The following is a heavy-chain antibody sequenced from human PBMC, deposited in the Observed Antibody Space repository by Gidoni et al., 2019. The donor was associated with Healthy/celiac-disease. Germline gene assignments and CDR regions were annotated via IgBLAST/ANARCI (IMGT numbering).Heavy chain of an antibody. Sequence: QVQLVQSGAEVKKPGSAGTVSCKASGGTFSRYAISWVRQAPGQGLEWMGGFIPIFGTANYAQKFQGRVTITADESTSTAYMELSSLRSEDTAVYYCARDREQQLVLPNYYYYGMDVWGQGTTVTVSS. V-gene: IGHV1-69*01. CDR1: GGTFSRYA. D-gene: IGHD6-13*01. J-gene: IGHJ6*02. CDR3: ARDREQQLVLPNYYYYGMDV. CDR2: FIPIFGTA.